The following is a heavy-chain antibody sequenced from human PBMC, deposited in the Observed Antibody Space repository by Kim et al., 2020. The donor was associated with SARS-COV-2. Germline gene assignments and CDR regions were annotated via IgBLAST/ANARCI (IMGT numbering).Heavy chain of an antibody. Sequence: GGSLRLSCAASGFTFSSYAMSWVRQAPGKGLEWVSAISGSGGSTYYADSVKGRFTISRDNSKNTLYLQMNSLRAEDTAVYYCAKDQGGSGSYPEYDYVWGSYRSPTEHYYYYGMDVWGQGTTVTVSS. D-gene: IGHD3-16*02. V-gene: IGHV3-23*01. CDR3: AKDQGGSGSYPEYDYVWGSYRSPTEHYYYYGMDV. J-gene: IGHJ6*02. CDR2: ISGSGGST. CDR1: GFTFSSYA.